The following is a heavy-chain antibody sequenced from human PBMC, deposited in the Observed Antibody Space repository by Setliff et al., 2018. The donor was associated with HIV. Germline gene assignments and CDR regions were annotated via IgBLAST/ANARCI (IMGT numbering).Heavy chain of an antibody. J-gene: IGHJ5*02. Sequence: LSLTCTVSGGSISGHYWSWIRQPPGRGLEWIGYIYSSGSTNFNPHLQSRVTISVDTSKNQFSLKLSSVTAADTAVYYCARHSGVASPNWFDPWGQGTLVTVSS. D-gene: IGHD3-10*01. CDR1: GGSISGHY. V-gene: IGHV4-4*09. CDR3: ARHSGVASPNWFDP. CDR2: IYSSGST.